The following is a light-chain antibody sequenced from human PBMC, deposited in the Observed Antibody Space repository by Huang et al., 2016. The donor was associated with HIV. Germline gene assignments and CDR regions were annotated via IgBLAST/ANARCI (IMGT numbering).Light chain of an antibody. CDR3: QQTYSSPRT. CDR1: QTINSY. J-gene: IGKJ1*01. V-gene: IGKV1-39*01. Sequence: DIQMTQSPSSLSASVGDRVTITCRASQTINSYLHWYQQKPGKAPQLLIYAASNLQSGFPSRFRGGGSGTDFTLTISSLQPEDFATYYCQQTYSSPRTFGQGTKVDIK. CDR2: AAS.